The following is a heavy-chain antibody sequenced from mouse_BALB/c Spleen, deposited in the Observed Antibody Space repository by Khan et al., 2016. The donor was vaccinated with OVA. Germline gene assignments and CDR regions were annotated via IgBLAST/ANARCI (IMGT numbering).Heavy chain of an antibody. Sequence: VQLLQSGTVLARPGASVKMSCKASGYTFTSYWMPWVKQRPGQGLEWIGAIYPGNSDINYNQRFTGKAKLTVVTSTSTAYMELNSLTNEDSEVYYCSIKGFGNYVSWDYWGQGTTLTVSS. CDR3: SIKGFGNYVSWDY. J-gene: IGHJ2*01. D-gene: IGHD2-1*01. CDR1: GYTFTSYW. CDR2: IYPGNSDI. V-gene: IGHV1-5*01.